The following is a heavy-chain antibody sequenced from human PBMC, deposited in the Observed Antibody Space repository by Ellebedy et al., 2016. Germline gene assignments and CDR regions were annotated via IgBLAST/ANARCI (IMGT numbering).Heavy chain of an antibody. Sequence: LRLSXTVSGGSISSGGYYWSWIRQHPGKGLEWIGYIYYSGSTYYNPSLKSRVTISVDTSKNQFSLKLSSVTAADTAVYYCARHYCSGGSCYYYGMDVWGQGTTVTVSS. CDR3: ARHYCSGGSCYYYGMDV. V-gene: IGHV4-31*03. D-gene: IGHD2-15*01. CDR2: IYYSGST. CDR1: GGSISSGGYY. J-gene: IGHJ6*02.